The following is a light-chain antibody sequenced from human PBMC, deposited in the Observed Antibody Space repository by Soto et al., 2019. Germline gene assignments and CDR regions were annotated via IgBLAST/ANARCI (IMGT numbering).Light chain of an antibody. CDR3: QQYGSSPYT. J-gene: IGKJ2*01. V-gene: IGKV3-20*01. CDR1: QSVSSSY. CDR2: DAS. Sequence: EIVLTQSPGTLSLSPGERATLSCRASQSVSSSYLAWYQQKTGQAPRLLIYDASSRATGIPDRFSGSGSRTDFTLTISRLEPEDFAVHFCQQYGSSPYTFRQWTKREIK.